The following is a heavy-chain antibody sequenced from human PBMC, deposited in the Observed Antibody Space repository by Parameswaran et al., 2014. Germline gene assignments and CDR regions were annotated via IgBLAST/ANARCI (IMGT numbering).Heavy chain of an antibody. V-gene: IGHV1-46*01. CDR2: INPSGGST. J-gene: IGHJ6*03. CDR3: ATGRVLTIFGVVIMDYMDV. Sequence: WVRQAPGQGLEWMGIINPSGGSTDYARKFQGRVTMTRDTSTSTVYLELSRLRYEDTAVYYCATGRVLTIFGVVIMDYMDVWGRGTTVTVSS. D-gene: IGHD3-3*01.